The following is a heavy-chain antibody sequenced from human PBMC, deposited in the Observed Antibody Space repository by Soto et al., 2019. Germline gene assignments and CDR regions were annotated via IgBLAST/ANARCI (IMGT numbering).Heavy chain of an antibody. D-gene: IGHD3-10*01. CDR3: ARDSYYYGSGSYYNSLYYYYYGMDV. CDR2: ISYDGSNK. Sequence: GGSLRLSCAASGFTFSSYAMHWVRQAPGKGLEWVAVISYDGSNKYYADSVKGRFTISRDNSKNTLYLQMNSLRAEDTAVYYCARDSYYYGSGSYYNSLYYYYYGMDVWGQGTTVTVSS. V-gene: IGHV3-30-3*01. J-gene: IGHJ6*02. CDR1: GFTFSSYA.